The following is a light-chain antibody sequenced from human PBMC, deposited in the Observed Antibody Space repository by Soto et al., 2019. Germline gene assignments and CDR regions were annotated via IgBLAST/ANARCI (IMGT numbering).Light chain of an antibody. CDR3: QQRSNWPLT. Sequence: EIVLTQSPGTLSLSPGERATLSCRASQSVSSSYLAWYQQKPGQAPRLPIYGASSRATGIPDRFSGSGSGTDFTLTISSLEPEDFAVYYCQQRSNWPLTFGGGTKVDIK. CDR1: QSVSSSY. J-gene: IGKJ4*01. CDR2: GAS. V-gene: IGKV3D-20*02.